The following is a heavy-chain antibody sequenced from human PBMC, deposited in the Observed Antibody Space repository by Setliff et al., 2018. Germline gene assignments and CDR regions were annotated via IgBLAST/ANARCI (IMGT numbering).Heavy chain of an antibody. CDR1: GGSISSYY. V-gene: IGHV4-4*07. D-gene: IGHD5-18*01. CDR2: IYIGGST. J-gene: IGHJ4*02. CDR3: ARQEYSYRVDY. Sequence: PSETLSLTCTVSGGSISSYYWSWIRQPAGKGLEWIGHIYIGGSTNYNPSLKSRVTISVDTSKKQFSLKLTSVTAADTAVYYCARQEYSYRVDYWGQGTLVTVSS.